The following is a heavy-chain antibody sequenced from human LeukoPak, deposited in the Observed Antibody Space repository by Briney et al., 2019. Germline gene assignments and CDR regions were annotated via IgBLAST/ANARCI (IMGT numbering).Heavy chain of an antibody. CDR1: GFTFSSYA. D-gene: IGHD1-26*01. Sequence: GGSLRLSCAASGFTFSSYAMHWVRQAPGKGLEWVAVISYDGSNKYYADSVKGRFTISRDNSKNTLYLQMNSLRAEDTAVYYCARNSGSYAVRGAFDIRGQGTMVTVSS. J-gene: IGHJ3*02. CDR2: ISYDGSNK. CDR3: ARNSGSYAVRGAFDI. V-gene: IGHV3-30-3*01.